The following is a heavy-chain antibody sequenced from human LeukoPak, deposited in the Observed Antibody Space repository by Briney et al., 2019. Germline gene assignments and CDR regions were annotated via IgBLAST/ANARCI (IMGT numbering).Heavy chain of an antibody. CDR2: IHYSGST. CDR3: ARHQFYGSGSYYFDQ. V-gene: IGHV4-39*01. J-gene: IGHJ4*02. CDR1: GDSISSSTYY. D-gene: IGHD3-10*01. Sequence: SSETLSLTCTVSGDSISSSTYYGGWIRQPPGKGLEWIGSIHYSGSTYYNPSLKSRGTISVDTSKNQFALKVSSVTAADTAVYYCARHQFYGSGSYYFDQWGQGTLVTVSS.